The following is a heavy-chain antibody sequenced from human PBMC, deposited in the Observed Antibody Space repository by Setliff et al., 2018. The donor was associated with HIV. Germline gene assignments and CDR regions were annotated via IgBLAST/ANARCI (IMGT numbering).Heavy chain of an antibody. D-gene: IGHD3-10*01. CDR2: LTPHSGDT. J-gene: IGHJ5*02. Sequence: GASVKVSCKASGYTFLNYDINWLRQAPGQGLEWMGRLTPHSGDTISADRFQGRLVMTTNTSTTTAFMELSSLRPDDTALYFCARGWGLWFGQLSILPLDPWGQGTLVTV. CDR3: ARGWGLWFGQLSILPLDP. CDR1: GYTFLNYD. V-gene: IGHV1-8*01.